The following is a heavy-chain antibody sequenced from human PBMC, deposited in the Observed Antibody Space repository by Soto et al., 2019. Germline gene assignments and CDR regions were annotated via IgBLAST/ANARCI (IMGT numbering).Heavy chain of an antibody. CDR3: VTDGAGAYGLGWFDP. CDR2: IYHSGST. D-gene: IGHD2-21*01. J-gene: IGHJ5*01. V-gene: IGHV4-31*03. Sequence: QVQLQESGPGLVKPSQTLSLTCTVSGDSISRGGYYYNWIRQLPGKGLEWIGYIYHSGSTNYNPSLKSRVTISVDTSKNQLSLELRSVTAADTAVYYCVTDGAGAYGLGWFDPWGQGTQVTVSS. CDR1: GDSISRGGYY.